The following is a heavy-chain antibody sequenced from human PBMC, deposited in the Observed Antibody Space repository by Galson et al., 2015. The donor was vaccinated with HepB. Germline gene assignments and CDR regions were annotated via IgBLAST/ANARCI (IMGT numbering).Heavy chain of an antibody. CDR3: ARGGGTYYYGSGSYATPFDY. V-gene: IGHV3-21*01. CDR2: ISSSSTYI. Sequence: SLRLSCAGSGFTFSSYNMNWVRQAPGKGLEWVSSISSSSTYIFHADSVKGRFTISRDNANNSLYLQMNGLTVDDTAVYYCARGGGTYYYGSGSYATPFDYWGQGILVTVSS. D-gene: IGHD3-10*01. CDR1: GFTFSSYN. J-gene: IGHJ4*02.